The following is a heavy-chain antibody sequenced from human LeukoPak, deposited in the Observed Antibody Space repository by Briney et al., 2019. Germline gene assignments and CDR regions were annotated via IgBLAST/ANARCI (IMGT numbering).Heavy chain of an antibody. CDR3: ARWDCSSTSCQTFDY. Sequence: PGGSLRLSCAASGFTFSNYWMNWVRQAPGKGLEWVSGINWNGGSTGYADSVKGRFTVSRDNAKNSLYLQMNSLRAEDTALYYCARWDCSSTSCQTFDYWGQGTLVTVSS. CDR1: GFTFSNYW. J-gene: IGHJ4*02. V-gene: IGHV3-20*04. CDR2: INWNGGST. D-gene: IGHD2-2*01.